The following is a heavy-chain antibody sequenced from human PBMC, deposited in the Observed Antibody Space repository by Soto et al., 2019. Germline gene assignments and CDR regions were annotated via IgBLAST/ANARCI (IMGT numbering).Heavy chain of an antibody. CDR3: VRVSYSSSWSFDY. CDR1: GYTFSSYS. V-gene: IGHV1-18*01. D-gene: IGHD6-13*01. CDR2: ISVSNGNT. J-gene: IGHJ4*02. Sequence: QVQLVQSGAEVKKPGASVKVSCKPSGYTFSSYSITWVRQAPGQGLEWMGWISVSNGNTNYAQKFQGRVTMTTDTFTSTAYMELRSLRSDDTAVYYCVRVSYSSSWSFDYWGQGTLVIVSS.